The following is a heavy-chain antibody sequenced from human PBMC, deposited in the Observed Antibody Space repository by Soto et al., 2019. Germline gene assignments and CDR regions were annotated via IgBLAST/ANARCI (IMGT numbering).Heavy chain of an antibody. CDR2: ISWNSGNK. CDR3: AKEPIPVYYYYGTDV. CDR1: GFTFDDYA. Sequence: GGSLRLSCAASGFTFDDYAMHWVRQAPGKGLEWVSGISWNSGNKYYADSVKGRFTISRDNSKNTLYLQMNSLRAEDTAVYYCAKEPIPVYYYYGTDVWGQGTTVTVSS. V-gene: IGHV3-9*01. J-gene: IGHJ6*02.